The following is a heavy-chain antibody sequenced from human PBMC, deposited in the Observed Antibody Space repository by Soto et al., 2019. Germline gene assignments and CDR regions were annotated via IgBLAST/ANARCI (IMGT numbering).Heavy chain of an antibody. CDR3: ARDPSLWYGRDYFFDY. D-gene: IGHD3-10*01. V-gene: IGHV3-33*01. J-gene: IGHJ4*02. CDR1: GFTFSNYG. Sequence: PGGSLRLSCAASGFTFSNYGMHWVRQAPGRGLEWVALIWHDGSKIHYGDSVKGRFTISRDSSKNTLYLQMNSLRAEDTAVYYCARDPSLWYGRDYFFDYWGQGTLVTVSS. CDR2: IWHDGSKI.